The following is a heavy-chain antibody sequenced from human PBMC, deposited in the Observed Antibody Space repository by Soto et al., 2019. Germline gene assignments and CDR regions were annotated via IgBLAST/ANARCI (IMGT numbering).Heavy chain of an antibody. CDR1: GFTFSAYA. J-gene: IGHJ2*01. V-gene: IGHV3-23*01. CDR3: AKFEGHPLEYWYLDF. D-gene: IGHD1-1*01. Sequence: EVQLLESGGGLVQPGGSLRLSCAASGFTFSAYAMGWVRQAPGKGLEWVSTIHGGGGATHYADSVKGRFTISRDDSKNTLYAQVNSLSAEDTPVYYCAKFEGHPLEYWYLDFWGRGTLVTVSS. CDR2: IHGGGGAT.